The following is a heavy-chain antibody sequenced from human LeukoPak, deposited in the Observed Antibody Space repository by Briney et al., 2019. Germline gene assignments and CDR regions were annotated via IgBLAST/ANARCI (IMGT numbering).Heavy chain of an antibody. J-gene: IGHJ4*02. CDR2: IYYSGSS. V-gene: IGHV4-59*01. Sequence: TSETLSLTCTVSGGSISSSYWTWIRQPPGKGLEWIGYIYYSGSSKYNPSLKSRVTISVDTSKNQFYLKLSSMTAADTAVYYCARTPVLGGYFDYWGQGTLVTVSS. D-gene: IGHD1-26*01. CDR1: GGSISSSY. CDR3: ARTPVLGGYFDY.